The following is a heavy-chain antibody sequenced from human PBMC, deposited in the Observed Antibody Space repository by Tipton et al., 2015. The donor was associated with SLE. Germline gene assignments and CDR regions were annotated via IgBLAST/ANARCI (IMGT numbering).Heavy chain of an antibody. J-gene: IGHJ6*02. CDR3: AREKSPERGGMDV. CDR1: GGSITSYY. V-gene: IGHV4-59*01. Sequence: LRLSCTVSGGSITSYYWSWIRQPPGKGLEWIGYMYYSGSTNYNPSLKSRVTISVDTSKNQFSLKLNSVTAADTAVYYCAREKSPERGGMDVWGQGTMVTVPS. D-gene: IGHD2-2*01. CDR2: MYYSGST.